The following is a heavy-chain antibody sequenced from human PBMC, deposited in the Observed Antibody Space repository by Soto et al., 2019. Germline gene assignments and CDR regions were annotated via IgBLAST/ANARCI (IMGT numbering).Heavy chain of an antibody. CDR2: IRGNGDRT. J-gene: IGHJ4*02. CDR1: GFAFSNYA. D-gene: IGHD2-21*02. V-gene: IGHV3-23*01. Sequence: EEQQLESGGALVVPGGSLRLSCAASGFAFSNYAMTWFRQAPGKGLEWVSSIRGNGDRTYYAESVKGRFTISRDNSKSTLFLQMNSLRADDTAVYFCARAEVTAVFGFWGQGTLVTVSS. CDR3: ARAEVTAVFGF.